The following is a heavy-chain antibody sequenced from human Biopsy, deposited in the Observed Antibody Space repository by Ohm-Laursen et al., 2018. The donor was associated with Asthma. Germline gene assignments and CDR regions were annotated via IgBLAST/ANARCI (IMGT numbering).Heavy chain of an antibody. V-gene: IGHV4-59*11. CDR2: VSHTGST. CDR3: ARLADCSGGACYSDGWFDP. D-gene: IGHD2-15*01. CDR1: GGSIRSHD. J-gene: IGHJ5*02. Sequence: TLSLTCTVSGGSIRSHDWTWIRLPPGKGLEYIGDVSHTGSTNYNPSLKSRVTMSLDTSKSQISLRLTSVTPADTAVYYCARLADCSGGACYSDGWFDPWGQGTRVTVSS.